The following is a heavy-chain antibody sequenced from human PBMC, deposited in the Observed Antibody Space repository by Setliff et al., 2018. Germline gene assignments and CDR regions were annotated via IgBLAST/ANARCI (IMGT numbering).Heavy chain of an antibody. J-gene: IGHJ3*02. Sequence: ASVKVSCKASGYDFHAFYIHWVRQAPGQQLEWMGRIFPHNGATSVAEKFRGRVTMTRDTSTSTVYMELSSLRSEDTAVYFCARDRFYNSWSGTSITAPHDAFDIWGQGTTVTVSS. CDR3: ARDRFYNSWSGTSITAPHDAFDI. CDR1: GYDFHAFY. CDR2: IFPHNGAT. D-gene: IGHD3-3*01. V-gene: IGHV1-2*06.